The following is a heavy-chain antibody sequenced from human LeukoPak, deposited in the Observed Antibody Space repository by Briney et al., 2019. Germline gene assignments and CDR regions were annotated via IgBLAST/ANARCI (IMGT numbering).Heavy chain of an antibody. J-gene: IGHJ4*02. V-gene: IGHV3-64*01. Sequence: GGSLRLSCAASGFTFSSYAMHWVRQAPGKGLEYVSAISSNGGSTYYANSVKGRFTISRDNSKNTLYLQMNSLRAEDTAVYYCAKDRTWNDVSLLDYWGQGTLVTVSS. D-gene: IGHD1-1*01. CDR3: AKDRTWNDVSLLDY. CDR1: GFTFSSYA. CDR2: ISSNGGST.